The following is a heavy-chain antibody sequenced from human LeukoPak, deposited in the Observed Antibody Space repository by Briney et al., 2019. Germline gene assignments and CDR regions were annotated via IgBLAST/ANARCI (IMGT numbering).Heavy chain of an antibody. V-gene: IGHV1-18*01. D-gene: IGHD3-10*01. CDR1: GYTFTSYG. J-gene: IGHJ6*03. CDR3: ARAGITMVRGVRTRAYYMDV. CDR2: ISAYNGNT. Sequence: ASVKVSCKASGYTFTSYGISWVRQAPGQGLERMGWISAYNGNTNYAQKLQGRVTMTTDTSTSTAYMELRSLRSDDTAVYYCARAGITMVRGVRTRAYYMDVWGKGTTVTISS.